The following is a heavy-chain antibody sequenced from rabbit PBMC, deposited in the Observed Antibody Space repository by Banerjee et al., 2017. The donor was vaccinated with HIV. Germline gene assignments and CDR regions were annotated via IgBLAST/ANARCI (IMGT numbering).Heavy chain of an antibody. CDR2: IYAGYSGKT. D-gene: IGHD2-1*01. Sequence: QSLEESGGDLVQPGGSLKLSCKASGFSFSSSDYMCWVRQAPGKGLEWIACIYAGYSGKTYYARWAKGRFTISKTSSTTVTLQLNSLTAADTATYFCARGYGTRLDFWGPGTLVTVS. J-gene: IGHJ6*01. CDR3: ARGYGTRLDF. CDR1: GFSFSSSDY. V-gene: IGHV1S40*01.